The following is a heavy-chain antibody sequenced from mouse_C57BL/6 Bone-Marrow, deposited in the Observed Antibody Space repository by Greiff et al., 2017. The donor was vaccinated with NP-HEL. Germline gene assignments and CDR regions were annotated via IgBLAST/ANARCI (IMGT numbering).Heavy chain of an antibody. V-gene: IGHV1-81*01. CDR2: IYPRSGNT. J-gene: IGHJ3*01. Sequence: QVQLQQSGAELARPGASVKLSCKASGYTFTSYGISWVKQRTGQGLEWIGEIYPRSGNTYYNEKFKGKATLTADKSSSTAYMELRSLTSEDSAVYFCARGRGITTVVGDWFGYWGQGTLVTVSA. CDR1: GYTFTSYG. D-gene: IGHD1-1*01. CDR3: ARGRGITTVVGDWFGY.